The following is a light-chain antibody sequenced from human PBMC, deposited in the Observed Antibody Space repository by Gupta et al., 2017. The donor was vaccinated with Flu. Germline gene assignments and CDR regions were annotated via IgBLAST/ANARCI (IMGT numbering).Light chain of an antibody. J-gene: IGKJ2*01. CDR2: KAS. CDR3: KQRKGWPLA. V-gene: IGKV2-30*01. Sequence: VTLGSAAFIYSNTSHSRGKKYGNNYLVWFQQTPGHAPKRLIYKASNRDRGVPDRFSGSGYGTDFTLNISMGDAEDVVVYYCKQRKGWPLAFGQGTQVEI. CDR1: HSRGKKYGNNY.